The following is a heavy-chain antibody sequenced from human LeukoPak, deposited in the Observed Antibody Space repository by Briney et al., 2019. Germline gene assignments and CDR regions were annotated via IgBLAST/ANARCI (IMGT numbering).Heavy chain of an antibody. V-gene: IGHV4-34*01. CDR1: GGSFSGYY. D-gene: IGHD2-2*01. Sequence: PSETLSLTCAVYGGSFSGYYWSWIRQPRGKGLEWIGEINHSGSTNYNPSLKSRVTISVDTSKNQFSLKLSSVTAADTAVYYCASDEGCSRTSCSKAFDIWGQGTMVTVSS. CDR3: ASDEGCSRTSCSKAFDI. CDR2: INHSGST. J-gene: IGHJ3*02.